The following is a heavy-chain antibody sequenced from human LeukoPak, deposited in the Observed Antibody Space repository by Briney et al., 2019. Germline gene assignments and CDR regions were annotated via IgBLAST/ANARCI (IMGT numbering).Heavy chain of an antibody. CDR2: ISYDGSNE. CDR1: GFTFSSYV. J-gene: IGHJ6*02. D-gene: IGHD3-3*01. CDR3: ARSGDFWSGYTYSSYYYYYGMDV. Sequence: GGSLRLSCAASGFTFSSYVMHWVRQPPGKGLEWVAVISYDGSNEHYVDSVKGRFTISRDNSKNTLYVQMNSLRAEDTAVYYCARSGDFWSGYTYSSYYYYYGMDVWGQGTTVTVSS. V-gene: IGHV3-30-3*01.